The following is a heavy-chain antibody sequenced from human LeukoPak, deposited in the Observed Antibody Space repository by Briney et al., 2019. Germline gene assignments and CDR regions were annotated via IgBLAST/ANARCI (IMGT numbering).Heavy chain of an antibody. CDR2: NNPSGGST. J-gene: IGHJ4*02. D-gene: IGHD3-22*01. V-gene: IGHV1-46*01. CDR3: ARENYYDSSGQTNDY. Sequence: GASVKVSCKASGYTFTSYYMHWVRQAPGQGLEWMGINNPSGGSTSYTQKFQGRVTMTRDTSTSTVYMELSSLRSEDTAVYYCARENYYDSSGQTNDYWGQGTLVTVSS. CDR1: GYTFTSYY.